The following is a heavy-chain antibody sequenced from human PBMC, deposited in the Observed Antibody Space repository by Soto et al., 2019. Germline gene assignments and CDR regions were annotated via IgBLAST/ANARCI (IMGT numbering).Heavy chain of an antibody. V-gene: IGHV3-21*01. Sequence: GGSLRLSCAASGFTFSTYSMNWVRQAPGKGLEWVSSISNSGRYIYYADSVKGRFTISRDNTDNSLYLQMNSLRDEDTAVYYCARGTPIVETTLAALDIWGQGTMVTVSS. CDR1: GFTFSTYS. CDR3: ARGTPIVETTLAALDI. J-gene: IGHJ3*02. CDR2: ISNSGRYI. D-gene: IGHD1-26*01.